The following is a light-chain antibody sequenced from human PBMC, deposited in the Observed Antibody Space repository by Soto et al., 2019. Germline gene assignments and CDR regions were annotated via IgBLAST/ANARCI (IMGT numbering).Light chain of an antibody. CDR1: SSSIGSNS. CDR3: AAWDGSLNVYV. Sequence: QSVLTQPPSASGTPGQRVTISCSGSSSSIGSNSVNWYQQLPRTAPKVLIYTNNQPPSGVPDRFSGSKSGTSASLAISGLQSEDEADYYCAAWDGSLNVYVFGTGTKLTVL. V-gene: IGLV1-44*01. CDR2: TNN. J-gene: IGLJ1*01.